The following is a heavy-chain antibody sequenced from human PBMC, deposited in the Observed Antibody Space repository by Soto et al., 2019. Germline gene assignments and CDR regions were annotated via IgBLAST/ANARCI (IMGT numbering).Heavy chain of an antibody. J-gene: IGHJ4*02. CDR3: TRGAPSGWSH. CDR2: INTDGSDT. D-gene: IGHD6-19*01. V-gene: IGHV3-74*01. Sequence: GGSLRLSCAASGIPFRTYWMHWVRQPPGKGLVWVSAINTDGSDTGYADSVKGRFTISRDNAKNTLYLQMNSLRPEDTAVYFCTRGAPSGWSHWGQGTLVTVSS. CDR1: GIPFRTYW.